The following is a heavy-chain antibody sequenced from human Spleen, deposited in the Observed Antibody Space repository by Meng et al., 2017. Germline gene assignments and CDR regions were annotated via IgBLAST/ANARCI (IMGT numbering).Heavy chain of an antibody. CDR1: GFTFRNYI. CDR3: ARDVYDFWSGSYDYYYYAMDV. Sequence: GESLKISCAASGFTFRNYIMNWVRQAPGKGLEWVSSISSRYNYIYYADSVKGRFTISRDTAKNLLYLQMNSLRAEDTAVYYCARDVYDFWSGSYDYYYYAMDVWGQGTTVTVSS. V-gene: IGHV3-21*06. J-gene: IGHJ6*02. D-gene: IGHD3-3*01. CDR2: ISSRYNYI.